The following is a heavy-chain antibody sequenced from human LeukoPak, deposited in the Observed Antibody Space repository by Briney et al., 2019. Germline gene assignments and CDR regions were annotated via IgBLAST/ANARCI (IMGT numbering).Heavy chain of an antibody. J-gene: IGHJ4*02. CDR3: ARDVKTRYCSSTSCYVPFDY. CDR1: GFTFSDYY. D-gene: IGHD2-2*01. Sequence: GGSLRLSCAASGFTFSDYYMSWIRQAPGKGLEWVSYISSSGSTIYYADSVKGRFTISRDKAKNSLYLQMNSLRAEDTAVYYCARDVKTRYCSSTSCYVPFDYWGQGTLVTVSS. CDR2: ISSSGSTI. V-gene: IGHV3-11*04.